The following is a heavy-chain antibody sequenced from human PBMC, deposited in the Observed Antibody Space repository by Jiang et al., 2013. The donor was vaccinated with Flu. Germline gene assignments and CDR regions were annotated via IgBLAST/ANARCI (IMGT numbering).Heavy chain of an antibody. CDR2: ISYDGSNK. D-gene: IGHD1-26*01. CDR1: GFTFSSYA. J-gene: IGHJ4*02. CDR3: ARAVVGATYFDY. V-gene: IGHV3-30-3*01. Sequence: GVVQPGRSLRLSCAASGFTFSSYAMHWVRQAPGKGLEWVAVISYDGSNKYYADSVKGRFTISRDNSKNTLYLQMNSLRAEDTAVYYCARAVVGATYFDYWGQGTLVTVSS.